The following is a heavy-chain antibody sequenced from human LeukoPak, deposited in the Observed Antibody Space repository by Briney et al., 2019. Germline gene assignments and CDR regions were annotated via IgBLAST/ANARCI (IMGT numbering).Heavy chain of an antibody. V-gene: IGHV4-34*01. J-gene: IGHJ5*02. D-gene: IGHD3-3*01. CDR1: GGSFSGYY. CDR2: INHSGST. Sequence: SETLSLTCAVYGGSFSGYYWSWIRQPPGKGLEWIGEINHSGSTNYNPSLKSRVTISVDTSKNQFSLKLSSVTAADTAVYYCARFLGIIRTGWFDPWGQGTLVTVSS. CDR3: ARFLGIIRTGWFDP.